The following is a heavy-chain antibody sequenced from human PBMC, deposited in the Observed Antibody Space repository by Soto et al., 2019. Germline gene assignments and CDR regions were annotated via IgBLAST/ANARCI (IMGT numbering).Heavy chain of an antibody. V-gene: IGHV4-34*01. CDR2: INHSGST. J-gene: IGHJ3*02. CDR3: ARGGIPYYYGSGSSNAFDI. CDR1: GGSFSGYN. D-gene: IGHD3-10*01. Sequence: SETLSLTCAVYGGSFSGYNWSRIRQPPGKGLEWIGEINHSGSTNYNPSLKSRVTISVDTSKNQFSLKQSSVTAADTAVYYCARGGIPYYYGSGSSNAFDIWGSGTMVT.